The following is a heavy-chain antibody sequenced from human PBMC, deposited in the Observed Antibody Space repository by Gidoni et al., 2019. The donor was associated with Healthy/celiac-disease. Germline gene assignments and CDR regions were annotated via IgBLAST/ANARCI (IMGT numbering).Heavy chain of an antibody. CDR1: VYTFTRYY. D-gene: IGHD2-2*01. CDR3: ASHSAVVPAAIVNAFDI. Sequence: QVQLVQSGAEVKKPGASVKVSCKASVYTFTRYYMHWVRQAPGQGLEWMGIINPRGGSTSYEQKFQGRVTMTRDTSTSTVYMELSSLRSEDTAVYYCASHSAVVPAAIVNAFDIWGQGTMVTVSS. J-gene: IGHJ3*02. CDR2: INPRGGST. V-gene: IGHV1-46*01.